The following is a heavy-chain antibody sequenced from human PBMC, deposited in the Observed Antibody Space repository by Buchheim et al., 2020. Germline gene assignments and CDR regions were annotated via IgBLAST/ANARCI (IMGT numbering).Heavy chain of an antibody. CDR1: GFTFRIYG. J-gene: IGHJ4*02. CDR2: ISNDGSDK. Sequence: QVQLVESGGGVVQPGGSLRLSCAASGFTFRIYGLDWVRQAPGKGLEWVAVISNDGSDKYYADSVKGRFPIYRDNSKHTLSLQMNSLRAEDTAVYYCAKSHSSDWYSFDYWGQGTL. CDR3: AKSHSSDWYSFDY. D-gene: IGHD6-19*01. V-gene: IGHV3-30*18.